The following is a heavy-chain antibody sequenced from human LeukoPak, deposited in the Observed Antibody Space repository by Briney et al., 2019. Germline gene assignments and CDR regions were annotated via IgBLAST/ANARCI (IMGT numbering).Heavy chain of an antibody. CDR1: GGSFSGHY. D-gene: IGHD6-13*01. Sequence: SETLSLTCAVYGGSFSGHYWSWIRQPPGKGLEWIGERNHLGSTNYNPPLKSRVTISVDTSKNQLSLRLSSVTAADTAGYDCGRYTSNWNRVEGNYWGRGTLVTVSS. V-gene: IGHV4-34*01. CDR3: GRYTSNWNRVEGNY. CDR2: RNHLGST. J-gene: IGHJ4*02.